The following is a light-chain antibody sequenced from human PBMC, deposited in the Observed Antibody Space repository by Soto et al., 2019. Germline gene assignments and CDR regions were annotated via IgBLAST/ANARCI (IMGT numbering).Light chain of an antibody. CDR3: AAWDDSLNML. Sequence: QSVLTQPPSLSGTPGQTVTISCSGSSSNIGNNYVYWYQHLPGTAPKLLIYSNNQRPSGVPDRFSASKSGSSASLAISGLRSEDEADYYCAAWDDSLNMLFGGGTKLTVL. J-gene: IGLJ2*01. CDR1: SSNIGNNY. CDR2: SNN. V-gene: IGLV1-47*02.